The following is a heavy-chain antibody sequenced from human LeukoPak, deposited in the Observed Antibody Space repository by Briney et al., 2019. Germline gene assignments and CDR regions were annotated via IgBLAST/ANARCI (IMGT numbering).Heavy chain of an antibody. CDR3: AKDSPYGGSFYYIDY. CDR1: GFIFSSYA. D-gene: IGHD2/OR15-2a*01. CDR2: ISGSGANI. V-gene: IGHV3-23*01. Sequence: GRSLRLSCAASGFIFSSYAMHWVRQAPGKGLEWVSGISGSGANIYYADSVKGRFTISRDNFKNTLYLQMNSLRAEDTAVYYCAKDSPYGGSFYYIDYWGQGTLVAVSS. J-gene: IGHJ4*02.